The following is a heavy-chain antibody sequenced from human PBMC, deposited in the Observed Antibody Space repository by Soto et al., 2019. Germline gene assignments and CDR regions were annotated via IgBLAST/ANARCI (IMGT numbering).Heavy chain of an antibody. J-gene: IGHJ6*02. V-gene: IGHV3-23*01. CDR2: ISGSGGST. D-gene: IGHD1-1*01. Sequence: GGSLRLSCAASGFTFSSYAMSWVRQAPGKGLEWVSAISGSGGSTYYADSVKGRFTISRDNSKNTLYLQMNSLRAEDTDVYYCAKEGYNWNDGADFWSGYYYYGMDVWGQGTTVTVSS. CDR1: GFTFSSYA. CDR3: AKEGYNWNDGADFWSGYYYYGMDV.